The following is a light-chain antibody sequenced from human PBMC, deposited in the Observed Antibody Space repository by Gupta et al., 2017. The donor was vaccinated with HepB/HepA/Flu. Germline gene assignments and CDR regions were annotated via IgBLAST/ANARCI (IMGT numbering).Light chain of an antibody. V-gene: IGLV5-45*02. Sequence: QAVLTQPSSLSASPGASASLTCTLRSGINVGPYRIYWYQQKPGSPPQYLLRYKSDSDKQQGSGVPRTLSPYKDASANVGILLIAGLQSEDEADYYCMIWHNSAWVFGGGTKLTVL. CDR2: YKSDSDK. CDR1: SGINVGPYR. J-gene: IGLJ3*02. CDR3: MIWHNSAWV.